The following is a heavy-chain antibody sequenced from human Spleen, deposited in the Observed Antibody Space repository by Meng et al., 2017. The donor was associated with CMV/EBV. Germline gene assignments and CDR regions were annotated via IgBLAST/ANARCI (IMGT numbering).Heavy chain of an antibody. Sequence: AASGFTFSIYSMNWVRQAPGKGLEWVSSISSSSSYIYYADSVKGRFTISRDNAKNSLYLQMDSLRAEDTAVFYCARGQYTSSGWFDPWGQGTLVTVSS. D-gene: IGHD6-6*01. J-gene: IGHJ5*02. CDR2: ISSSSSYI. V-gene: IGHV3-21*01. CDR3: ARGQYTSSGWFDP. CDR1: GFTFSIYS.